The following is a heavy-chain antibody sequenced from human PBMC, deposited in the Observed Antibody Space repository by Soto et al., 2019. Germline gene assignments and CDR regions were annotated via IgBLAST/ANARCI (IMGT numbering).Heavy chain of an antibody. Sequence: QLQLQESGSGLVKPSQTLSLTCAVSGGSISSGGNSWGWIRQPPGKGLGWFGYTYHSGSTYYNPSLKGRVTISVDRSKNQFSLKLSSVTAADTAVYYCARAGGLGAVAVDYWGQGTLVTVSS. V-gene: IGHV4-30-2*01. CDR2: TYHSGST. J-gene: IGHJ4*02. CDR1: GGSISSGGNS. D-gene: IGHD6-19*01. CDR3: ARAGGLGAVAVDY.